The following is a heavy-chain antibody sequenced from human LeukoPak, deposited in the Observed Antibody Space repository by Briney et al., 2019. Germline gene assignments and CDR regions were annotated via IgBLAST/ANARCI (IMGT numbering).Heavy chain of an antibody. V-gene: IGHV1-2*02. Sequence: ASVKVSCKASGYTFTGYYMHCVRHAPGQGLEWRGWLNPKSCGTNYAEVFQGRVNMTRDTSISTAYMELSRLRSDDTAVYYCARDSQINYYDSSGYNWFDPWGQGTLVTVSS. CDR2: LNPKSCGT. CDR1: GYTFTGYY. J-gene: IGHJ5*02. CDR3: ARDSQINYYDSSGYNWFDP. D-gene: IGHD3-22*01.